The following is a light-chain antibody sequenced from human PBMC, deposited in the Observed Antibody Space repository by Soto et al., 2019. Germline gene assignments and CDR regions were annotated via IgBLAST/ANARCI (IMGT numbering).Light chain of an antibody. J-gene: IGLJ1*01. CDR1: SSDVGAYNY. Sequence: QSVLTQPASVSGSPGQSITISCTGTSSDVGAYNYVSWYQQHPGKAPKLIIYDVINRPSGVSNHFSGSKSGDTASLIISGLQAEDEADYYCSSYTTSNTYVFGGGTKVTVL. V-gene: IGLV2-14*01. CDR3: SSYTTSNTYV. CDR2: DVI.